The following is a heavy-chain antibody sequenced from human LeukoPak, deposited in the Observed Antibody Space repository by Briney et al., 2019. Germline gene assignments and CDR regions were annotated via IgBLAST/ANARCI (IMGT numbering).Heavy chain of an antibody. CDR2: INHSGST. CDR1: GGSFSGYY. D-gene: IGHD6-6*01. Sequence: SETLSLTCAVYGGSFSGYYWSWIRQPPGKGLEWIGEINHSGSTNYNPSLKSRVTISVDTSKNQFSLKLSSVTAADTAVYYCARGRSSIAARQSDYWGQGTLVTVSS. CDR3: ARGRSSIAARQSDY. J-gene: IGHJ4*02. V-gene: IGHV4-34*01.